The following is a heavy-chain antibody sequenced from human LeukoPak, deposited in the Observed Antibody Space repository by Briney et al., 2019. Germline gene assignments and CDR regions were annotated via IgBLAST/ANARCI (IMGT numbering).Heavy chain of an antibody. CDR1: GYTFTTYY. D-gene: IGHD5-18*01. CDR2: INPSSGST. CDR3: ARVLGAHRYGSIDH. V-gene: IGHV1-46*01. Sequence: ASVKVSCKASGYTFTTYYMHWVRQAPGQGLEWMGIINPSSGSTSHAQKFQGRVTMTRDTSTSTVYMELSSLRSEDTAIYYCARVLGAHRYGSIDHWGQGTLVTVSS. J-gene: IGHJ4*02.